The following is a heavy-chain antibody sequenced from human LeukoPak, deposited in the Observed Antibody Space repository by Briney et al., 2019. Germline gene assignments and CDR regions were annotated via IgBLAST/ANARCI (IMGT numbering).Heavy chain of an antibody. CDR2: ISYDGSNE. CDR3: AKDKTSLVRGVMLQ. CDR1: GFTFSSFG. J-gene: IGHJ4*02. Sequence: GKSLRLSCAASGFTFSSFGMHWVRQAPGKGLEWVAVISYDGSNEYYADSVEGRFTISRDNSKKTLYLQMNRLRPEDTAVYYCAKDKTSLVRGVMLQWGQGTLVTVSS. D-gene: IGHD3-10*01. V-gene: IGHV3-30*18.